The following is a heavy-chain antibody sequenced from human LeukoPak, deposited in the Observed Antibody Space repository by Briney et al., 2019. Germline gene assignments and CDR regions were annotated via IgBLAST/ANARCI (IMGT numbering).Heavy chain of an antibody. V-gene: IGHV1-2*02. Sequence: ASVKVSCKASGYTFTGYYMHWVRQAPGQGLEWMGWINPNSGGTNYAQKFQGRVTMTRDTSIGTAYMELSRLRSDDTAVYYCARTQQVEWNFDYWGQGTLVTVSS. D-gene: IGHD3-3*01. CDR2: INPNSGGT. J-gene: IGHJ4*02. CDR3: ARTQQVEWNFDY. CDR1: GYTFTGYY.